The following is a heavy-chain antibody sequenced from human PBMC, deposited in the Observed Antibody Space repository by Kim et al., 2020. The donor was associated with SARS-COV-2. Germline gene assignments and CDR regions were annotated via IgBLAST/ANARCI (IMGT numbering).Heavy chain of an antibody. CDR2: ISSSSSYI. J-gene: IGHJ4*02. CDR1: GFTFSSYS. V-gene: IGHV3-21*01. Sequence: GGSLRLSCAASGFTFSSYSMNWVRQAPGKGLEWVSSISSSSSYIYYADSVKGRFTISRDNAKNSLYLQMNSLRAEDTAVYYCARDPRYCSSTSCYIKGGNYWGQGTLVTVSS. CDR3: ARDPRYCSSTSCYIKGGNY. D-gene: IGHD2-2*02.